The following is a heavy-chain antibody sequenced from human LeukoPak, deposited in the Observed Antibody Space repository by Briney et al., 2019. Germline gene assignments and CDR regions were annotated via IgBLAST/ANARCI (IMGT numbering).Heavy chain of an antibody. CDR3: AKTGYSSENWFDP. V-gene: IGHV4-34*01. J-gene: IGHJ5*02. Sequence: PSETLSLTCAVYGGSFSGHYWSWIRQPPGKGLEWIGEINHSGSTNYNPSLKSRVTISVDTSKNQFSLKLSSVTAADTAVYYCAKTGYSSENWFDPWGQGTLVTVSS. D-gene: IGHD6-19*01. CDR2: INHSGST. CDR1: GGSFSGHY.